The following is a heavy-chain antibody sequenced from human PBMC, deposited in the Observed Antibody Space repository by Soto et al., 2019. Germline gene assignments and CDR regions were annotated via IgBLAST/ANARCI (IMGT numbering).Heavy chain of an antibody. J-gene: IGHJ4*02. CDR3: ARGSHKLHSYDSSGFYHYVDY. Sequence: SETLSLTCAVYCGSFSDYSWTWIRQPPGKGLEWIGEINDSGSTNYTPSLERRVTISRDTSKNRFSLKLSSVTAADTAVYYCARGSHKLHSYDSSGFYHYVDYWGQGSLVTVSS. D-gene: IGHD3-22*01. CDR1: CGSFSDYS. CDR2: INDSGST. V-gene: IGHV4-34*01.